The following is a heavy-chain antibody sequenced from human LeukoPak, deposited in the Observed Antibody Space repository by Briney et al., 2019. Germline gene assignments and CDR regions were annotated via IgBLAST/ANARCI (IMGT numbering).Heavy chain of an antibody. D-gene: IGHD6-13*01. CDR1: GFTFSTYS. CDR2: ISWNSGSI. V-gene: IGHV3-9*03. J-gene: IGHJ4*02. Sequence: GGSLRLSCAASGFTFSTYSMHWVRQDPGKGLEWVSGISWNSGSIGYADSVKGRFTISRDNAKNSLYLQMNSLRAEDMALYYCAKGLKGIAAAGFDYWGQGTLVTVSS. CDR3: AKGLKGIAAAGFDY.